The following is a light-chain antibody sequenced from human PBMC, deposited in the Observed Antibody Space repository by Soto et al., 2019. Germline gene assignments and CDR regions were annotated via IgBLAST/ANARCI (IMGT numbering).Light chain of an antibody. J-gene: IGKJ1*01. CDR1: QSVGHMF. CDR2: DAY. CDR3: HQYASSFGT. V-gene: IGKV3-20*01. Sequence: EIVLTQSPDTLSLSPGYRATVYCRPIQSVGHMFLAWFQQKPGQAPRLLIFDAYRRATGIPDRFSGSGSGTNFALTISRLETEDFALYYCHQYASSFGTFGKGTKVDIK.